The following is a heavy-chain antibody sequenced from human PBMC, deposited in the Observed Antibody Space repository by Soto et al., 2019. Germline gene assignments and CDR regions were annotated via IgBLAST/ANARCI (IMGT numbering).Heavy chain of an antibody. CDR2: IRSKANSYAT. CDR1: GFTFSGSA. Sequence: GSLRLSCAASGFTFSGSAMHWVRQASGKGLEWVGRIRSKANSYATAYAASVKGRFTISRDDSKNTAYLQMNSLKTEDTAVYYCTRLSVFWSGYYDNWFDPWGQGTLVTVSS. V-gene: IGHV3-73*01. D-gene: IGHD3-3*01. CDR3: TRLSVFWSGYYDNWFDP. J-gene: IGHJ5*02.